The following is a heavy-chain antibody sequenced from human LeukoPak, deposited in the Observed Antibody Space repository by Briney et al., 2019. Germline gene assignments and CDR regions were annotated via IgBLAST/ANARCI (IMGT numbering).Heavy chain of an antibody. CDR3: ARASTPGFGLSGFDY. CDR2: ISSDGSNK. D-gene: IGHD5/OR15-5a*01. J-gene: IGHJ4*02. V-gene: IGHV3-30-3*01. Sequence: PGRSLRLSCAASEFTFSSYAMHWVRQAPGKGLEWVAVISSDGSNKSYADSVKGRFTISRDNSKSTLYLQMDSLRAEDTAVYYCARASTPGFGLSGFDYWGQGTLVTVSS. CDR1: EFTFSSYA.